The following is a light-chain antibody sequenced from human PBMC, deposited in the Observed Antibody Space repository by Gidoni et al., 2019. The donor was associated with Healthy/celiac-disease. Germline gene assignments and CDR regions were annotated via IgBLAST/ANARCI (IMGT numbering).Light chain of an antibody. CDR1: QSISSW. V-gene: IGKV1-5*01. J-gene: IGKJ1*01. Sequence: DIQMTQSPSTLSASVGDRVTITCRASQSISSWLAWYQQKPGKAPKLLIYDASSLESGVPSRFSGSGSETEFTLTISSLQPDDFATYYCQQYNSYLWTFGQGTKVEI. CDR3: QQYNSYLWT. CDR2: DAS.